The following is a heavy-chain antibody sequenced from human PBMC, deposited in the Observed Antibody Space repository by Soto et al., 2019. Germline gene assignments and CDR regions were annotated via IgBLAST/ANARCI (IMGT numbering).Heavy chain of an antibody. CDR3: AHTYWTGTSEGFHY. D-gene: IGHD1-7*01. CDR2: IYWNDNK. V-gene: IGHV2-5*01. CDR1: GFSVSTSEVG. Sequence: SGPTLVNPTQTLTLTCTFSGFSVSTSEVGVGWIRQPPGKALEWLALIYWNDNKLYSPSLKSRLTITKDTSKNQVVLTMPNMDPVDTATYYCAHTYWTGTSEGFHYWGQGTLVTVSS. J-gene: IGHJ4*02.